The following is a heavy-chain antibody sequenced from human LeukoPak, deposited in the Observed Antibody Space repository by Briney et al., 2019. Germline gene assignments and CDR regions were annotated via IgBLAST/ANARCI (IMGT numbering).Heavy chain of an antibody. V-gene: IGHV1-69*06. D-gene: IGHD5-24*01. CDR3: ARDKDGYKLGYFQH. J-gene: IGHJ1*01. Sequence: SVKVSCKASGGTFSSYAISWVRQAPGQGLEWMGGIIPIFGTANYAQKFQGRVTITADKSTSTAYMELSSLRSEDTAVYYCARDKDGYKLGYFQHWGQGTLVTVSS. CDR2: IIPIFGTA. CDR1: GGTFSSYA.